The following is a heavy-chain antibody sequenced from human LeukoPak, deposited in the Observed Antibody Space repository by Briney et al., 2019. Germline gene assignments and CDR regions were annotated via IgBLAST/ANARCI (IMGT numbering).Heavy chain of an antibody. D-gene: IGHD2-2*01. J-gene: IGHJ4*02. CDR2: INPNSGGT. V-gene: IGHV1-2*04. CDR3: AREALGYCSSTSCYYDY. CDR1: GYTFTGHY. Sequence: ASVKVFCKASGYTFTGHYMHWVRQAPGQGLEWMGWINPNSGGTNYAQKFQGWVTMTRDTSISTAYMELSRLRSDDTAVYYCAREALGYCSSTSCYYDYWGQGPLVTVSS.